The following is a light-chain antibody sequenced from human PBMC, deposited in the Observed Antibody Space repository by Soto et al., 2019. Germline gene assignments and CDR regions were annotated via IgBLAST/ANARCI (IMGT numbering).Light chain of an antibody. J-gene: IGKJ1*01. CDR3: QQYNSYWT. V-gene: IGKV1-5*03. CDR1: QSISSW. Sequence: DIQMTQSPSTLSACVGDRVTITCRASQSISSWLAWYQQKPGKAPKLLIYKASSLESGVPSRFSGSGSGTEFTLTISSLQPDDFATYYCQQYNSYWTFGQGIKVEIK. CDR2: KAS.